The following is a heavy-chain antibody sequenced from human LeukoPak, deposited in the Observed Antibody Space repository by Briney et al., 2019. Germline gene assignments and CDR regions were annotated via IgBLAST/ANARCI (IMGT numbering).Heavy chain of an antibody. V-gene: IGHV4-59*01. Sequence: SETLSLTCTVSGGSISSYYWSWLRQPPGKGLEWIGYIYYSGSTNYNPSLKSRVTISVDTSKNQFSLKLSSVTAADTAVYYCARDRAAGTTPYYYYYYMDVWGKGTTVTVSS. CDR1: GGSISSYY. J-gene: IGHJ6*03. D-gene: IGHD6-13*01. CDR2: IYYSGST. CDR3: ARDRAAGTTPYYYYYYMDV.